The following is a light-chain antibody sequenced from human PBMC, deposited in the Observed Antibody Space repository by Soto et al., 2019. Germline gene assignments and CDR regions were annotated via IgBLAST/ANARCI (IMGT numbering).Light chain of an antibody. Sequence: EIVLTQSPGTLSLSPGERATLSCRASQSVSSSYLAWYQHKPGQAPRLLKYGTSSRATGIPDRFSGSGSGTDFTLTISRLEPEDFAVYYCQQYDTSPETFGQGTKVEIK. CDR2: GTS. CDR3: QQYDTSPET. V-gene: IGKV3-20*01. J-gene: IGKJ1*01. CDR1: QSVSSSY.